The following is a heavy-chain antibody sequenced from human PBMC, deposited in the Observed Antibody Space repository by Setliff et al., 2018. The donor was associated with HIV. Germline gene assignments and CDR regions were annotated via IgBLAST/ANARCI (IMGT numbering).Heavy chain of an antibody. D-gene: IGHD3-3*01. J-gene: IGHJ4*02. CDR3: ARSQPDTIFGVVIFDY. V-gene: IGHV4-39*01. CDR1: GGSISSSGPGYY. CDR2: VYYSGST. Sequence: PLETLSLTCPVSGGSISSSGPGYYWGWVRQAPGGGLEWIGSVYYSGSTYYNPSLKSRVTISLGTSKNQLSLRLTSMTAADTAVYYCARSQPDTIFGVVIFDYWGQGKMVTVSS.